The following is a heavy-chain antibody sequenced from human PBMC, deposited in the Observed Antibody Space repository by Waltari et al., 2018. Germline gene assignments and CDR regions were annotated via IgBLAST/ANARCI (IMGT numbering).Heavy chain of an antibody. CDR1: EGTFNNYP. J-gene: IGHJ3*02. CDR3: VRSSDVGVSVAFDI. CDR2: VIPNLGAT. Sequence: QAHVVQSGAEEKKPESSVKVSSKASEGTFNNYPTYWLRQAPGQTYERLGGVIPNLGATQHEQKFQGRVTIIADDSTSTVYMDLRGLTSDDTAIYYCVRSSDVGVSVAFDIWGQGTVVIVSS. V-gene: IGHV1-69*01. D-gene: IGHD1-26*01.